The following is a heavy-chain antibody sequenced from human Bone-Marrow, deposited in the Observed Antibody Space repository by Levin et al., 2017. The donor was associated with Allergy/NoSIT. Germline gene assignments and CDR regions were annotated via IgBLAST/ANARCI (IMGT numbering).Heavy chain of an antibody. J-gene: IGHJ3*02. CDR3: ARASFGSPDAFDI. V-gene: IGHV5-51*01. Sequence: PGGSLRLSCKGSGYIFTSYWIGWVRQMPGKGLEWMGIIFPDDSDTRYSPSFQGQVTISADKSITTAYLQWSSLKASDTAMYYCARASFGSPDAFDIWGQGTMVTVSS. CDR2: IFPDDSDT. D-gene: IGHD3-10*01. CDR1: GYIFTSYW.